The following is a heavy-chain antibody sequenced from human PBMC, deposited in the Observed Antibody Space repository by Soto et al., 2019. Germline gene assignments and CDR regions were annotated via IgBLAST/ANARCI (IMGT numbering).Heavy chain of an antibody. J-gene: IGHJ5*02. CDR3: AREDYYDSSGTRWFDP. CDR1: GGTFSSYA. CDR2: IIPIFGTA. V-gene: IGHV1-69*13. D-gene: IGHD3-22*01. Sequence: ASVKVSCKASGGTFSSYAISWVRQAPGQGLEWMGGIIPIFGTANYAQKFQGRVTITADESTSTAYMELSSLRSEDTAVYYCAREDYYDSSGTRWFDPWGQGTLVTVSS.